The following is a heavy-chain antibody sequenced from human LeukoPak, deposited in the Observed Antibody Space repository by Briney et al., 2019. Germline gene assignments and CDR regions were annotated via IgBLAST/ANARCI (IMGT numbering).Heavy chain of an antibody. D-gene: IGHD6-13*01. V-gene: IGHV5-51*01. J-gene: IGHJ3*02. CDR2: IYPGDSDT. Sequence: ESLKISCKGSGYSFTSYWIGWVRQMPGKGLEWMGIIYPGDSDTRYSPSFQGQVTISADKSISTAYLQWSSLKASDTAMYYCARQLSSTWYTYYAFDIWGQGAMVTVSS. CDR3: ARQLSSTWYTYYAFDI. CDR1: GYSFTSYW.